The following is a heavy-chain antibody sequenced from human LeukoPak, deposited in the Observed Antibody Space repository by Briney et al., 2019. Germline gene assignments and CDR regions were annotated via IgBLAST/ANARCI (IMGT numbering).Heavy chain of an antibody. V-gene: IGHV3-53*01. D-gene: IGHD2-2*01. CDR3: ASLLVVPAAIYY. Sequence: GGSLRLSCAASGFTFSSYAMSWVRQAPGKGLEWVSVIYSGGNTYYADSVKGRFTISRDNSKNTLYLQMNNLRAEDTAVYYCASLLVVPAAIYYWGQGTLVTVSS. CDR1: GFTFSSYA. J-gene: IGHJ4*02. CDR2: IYSGGNT.